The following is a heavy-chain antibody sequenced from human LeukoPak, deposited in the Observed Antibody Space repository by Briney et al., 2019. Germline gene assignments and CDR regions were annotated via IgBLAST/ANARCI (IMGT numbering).Heavy chain of an antibody. V-gene: IGHV3-21*01. CDR2: ISSSSSYI. CDR3: ATAYYYATAD. CDR1: GFTFSSYS. D-gene: IGHD3-10*01. Sequence: GGSLRLSCAASGFTFSSYSMNWVRQAPGKGLEWVSSISSSSSYIYYADSVKGRFTISRDNPRNSLYLQMNSLSAEDTAVYYCATAYYYATADWGQGTLVTVSS. J-gene: IGHJ4*02.